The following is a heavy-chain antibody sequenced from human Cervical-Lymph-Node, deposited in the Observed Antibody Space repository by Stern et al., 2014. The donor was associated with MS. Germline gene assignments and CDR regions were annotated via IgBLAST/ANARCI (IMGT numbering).Heavy chain of an antibody. CDR2: IKNDGSEK. Sequence: VQLMQSGGGLVQPGESLRLSCAVSGFTFSNYWMTWVRQAPGKGLEWVASIKNDGSEKCYVDSVKGRFTISRDNAKNSLYLQMNSLRAEDTAVYYCARAVRELGTWGQGTLVTVSS. V-gene: IGHV3-7*01. CDR3: ARAVRELGT. J-gene: IGHJ5*02. CDR1: GFTFSNYW. D-gene: IGHD1-7*01.